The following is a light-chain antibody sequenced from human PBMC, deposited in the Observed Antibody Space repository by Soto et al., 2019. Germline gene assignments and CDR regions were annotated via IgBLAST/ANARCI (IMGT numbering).Light chain of an antibody. J-gene: IGLJ3*02. V-gene: IGLV2-8*01. CDR3: SSYAGSNVWM. Sequence: QSALTQPPSASGSPGQSVAISCTGTSSDVGAYNYVSWYQQHPGKAPKLMIYEVTKRPSGVPDRFSGSKSGNTASLTVSGLQAEDEADYYCSSYAGSNVWMFGGGTKLTVL. CDR2: EVT. CDR1: SSDVGAYNY.